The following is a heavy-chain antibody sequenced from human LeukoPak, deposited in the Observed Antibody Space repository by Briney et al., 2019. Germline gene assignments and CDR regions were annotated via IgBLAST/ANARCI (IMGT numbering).Heavy chain of an antibody. J-gene: IGHJ4*02. CDR2: INPNSGGT. CDR1: GYTFTGYY. D-gene: IGHD2-2*02. V-gene: IGHV1-2*02. Sequence: GASVKVSCKASGYTFTGYYMHWVRQAPGQGLEWMGWINPNSGGTNYAQKFQGRVTMTRDTSISTAYMELSRLRSDDTAVYYCARPGYCSSTSCYTKYNFNWGQGILDTVSS. CDR3: ARPGYCSSTSCYTKYNFN.